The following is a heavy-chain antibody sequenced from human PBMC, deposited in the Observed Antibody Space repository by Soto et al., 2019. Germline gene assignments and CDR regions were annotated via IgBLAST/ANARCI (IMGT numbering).Heavy chain of an antibody. J-gene: IGHJ6*02. Sequence: QVQLVESGGGLVQPGRSLRLSCAASGFTFNSYGMHWVRQAPGKGLEWVAVIWFDGRNENYADSVKGRFTISRDNSKNTLYRQMNSLRGDDTAVYYCARAFRGGDYSWNYYYYGMDIWGQVTTVTVAS. V-gene: IGHV3-33*01. D-gene: IGHD2-15*01. CDR1: GFTFNSYG. CDR3: ARAFRGGDYSWNYYYYGMDI. CDR2: IWFDGRNE.